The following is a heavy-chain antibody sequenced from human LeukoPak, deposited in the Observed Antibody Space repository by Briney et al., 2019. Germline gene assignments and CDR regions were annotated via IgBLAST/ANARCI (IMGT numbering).Heavy chain of an antibody. D-gene: IGHD3-22*01. J-gene: IGHJ4*02. Sequence: SETLSLTCTVSGGSISSYYWSWIWQPAGKGLEWIGRIYTSGSTNYNPSLKSRVTISVDKSKNQFSLKLSSVTAADTAVYYCARARTSGYYYGYFDYWGQGTLVTVSS. CDR1: GGSISSYY. V-gene: IGHV4-4*07. CDR3: ARARTSGYYYGYFDY. CDR2: IYTSGST.